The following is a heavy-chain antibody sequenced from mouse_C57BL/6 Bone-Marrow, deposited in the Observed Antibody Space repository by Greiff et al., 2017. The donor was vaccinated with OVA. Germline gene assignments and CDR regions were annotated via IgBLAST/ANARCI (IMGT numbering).Heavy chain of an antibody. J-gene: IGHJ3*01. Sequence: QVQLKQSGAELVRPGTSVKMSCKASGYTFTNYWIGWAKQRPGHGLEWIGDIYPGGGYTNYNEKFKGKATLTADKSSSTAYMQFSSLTSEDSAIYYCARYGDGYSPWFAYWGQGTLVTVSA. D-gene: IGHD2-3*01. CDR2: IYPGGGYT. CDR3: ARYGDGYSPWFAY. CDR1: GYTFTNYW. V-gene: IGHV1-63*01.